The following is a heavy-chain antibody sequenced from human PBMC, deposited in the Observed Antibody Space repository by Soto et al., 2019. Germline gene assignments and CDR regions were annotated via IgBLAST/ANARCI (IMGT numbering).Heavy chain of an antibody. CDR3: ARGTNRDGYNYGGYYFDY. D-gene: IGHD5-12*01. Sequence: SVKVSCKASGGTFSSYAISWVRQAPGQGLEWMGGIIPIFGTANYAQKFQGRVTITADESTSTAYMELSSLRSEDTAVYYCARGTNRDGYNYGGYYFDYWGQGTLVTVS. CDR1: GGTFSSYA. J-gene: IGHJ4*02. V-gene: IGHV1-69*13. CDR2: IIPIFGTA.